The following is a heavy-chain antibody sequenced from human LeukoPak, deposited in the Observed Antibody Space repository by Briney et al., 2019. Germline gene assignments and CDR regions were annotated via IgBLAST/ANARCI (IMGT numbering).Heavy chain of an antibody. CDR1: GGSISSSSYY. J-gene: IGHJ4*02. CDR2: IYYSGST. V-gene: IGHV4-39*01. D-gene: IGHD4-23*01. CDR3: ARQLHYGGNPYFDY. Sequence: PSETLSLTCTVSGGSISSSSYYWGWIRQPPGKGLEWIGSIYYSGSTYYNPSLKSRVTISVDTSKNQFSLRLSSLTAADTAVYYCARQLHYGGNPYFDYWGQETLVTVSS.